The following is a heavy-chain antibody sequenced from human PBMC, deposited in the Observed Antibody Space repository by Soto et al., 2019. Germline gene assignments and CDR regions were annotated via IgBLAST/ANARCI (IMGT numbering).Heavy chain of an antibody. CDR2: IYHSGST. CDR1: GYSISSGYY. V-gene: IGHV4-38-2*01. J-gene: IGHJ5*02. CDR3: ARGAWNYSWFDP. D-gene: IGHD1-7*01. Sequence: SETLSLTCAVSGYSISSGYYWGWIRQPPGKGLEWIGSIYHSGSTYYNPSLKSRVTISVDTSKNQFSLKLSSVTAADTAVYYCARGAWNYSWFDPWGQGTLVTVSS.